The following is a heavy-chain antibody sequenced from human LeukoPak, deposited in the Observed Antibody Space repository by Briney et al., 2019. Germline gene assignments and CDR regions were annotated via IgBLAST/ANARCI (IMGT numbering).Heavy chain of an antibody. CDR3: ARDRSTVPEMGDY. Sequence: ASVTVSCKASRYTFTSYYMHWVRQAPGQGLEWMGIINPSGGSTSYAQKFQGRVTMTRDTSTSTVYMELSSLRSEDTAVYYCARDRSTVPEMGDYWGQGTLVTVSS. J-gene: IGHJ4*02. V-gene: IGHV1-46*01. CDR1: RYTFTSYY. D-gene: IGHD5-24*01. CDR2: INPSGGST.